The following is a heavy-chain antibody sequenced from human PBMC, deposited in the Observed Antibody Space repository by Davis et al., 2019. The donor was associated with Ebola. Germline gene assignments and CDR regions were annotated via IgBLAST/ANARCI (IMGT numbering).Heavy chain of an antibody. V-gene: IGHV3-23*01. CDR2: ISGSGGST. Sequence: ETLSPTCPVSGGSISSSNWWSWVRQPPGKGLEWVSAISGSGGSTYYADSVKGRFTISRDNSKNTLYLQMNSLRAEDTAVYYCAKERPWYFDLWGRGTLVTVSS. J-gene: IGHJ2*01. CDR3: AKERPWYFDL. CDR1: GGSISSSN.